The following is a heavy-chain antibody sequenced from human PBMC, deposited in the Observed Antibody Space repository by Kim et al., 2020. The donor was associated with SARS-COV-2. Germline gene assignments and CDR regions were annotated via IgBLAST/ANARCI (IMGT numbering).Heavy chain of an antibody. D-gene: IGHD4-17*01. J-gene: IGHJ4*02. CDR2: T. CDR3: AVGVYGDVSFDY. V-gene: IGHV1-18*01. Sequence: TKYGKKVQGRVVMTTDTSTNTAYMELWSLRSDDTAMYYCAVGVYGDVSFDYWGQGTLVTVSS.